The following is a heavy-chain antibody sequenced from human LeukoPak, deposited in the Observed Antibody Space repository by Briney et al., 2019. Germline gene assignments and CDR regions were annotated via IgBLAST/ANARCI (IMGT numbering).Heavy chain of an antibody. Sequence: PGGSLRLSCAASGFTFSSYGMTWVRQAPGKGLEWVSYISSSSSTIYYADSVKGRFTISKDNAMDTLFLQMYSLRADDTAVYYCAKDRVDGSGSQFDSWGQGSLVTVSS. D-gene: IGHD3-10*01. CDR3: AKDRVDGSGSQFDS. CDR2: ISSSSSTI. CDR1: GFTFSSYG. J-gene: IGHJ4*02. V-gene: IGHV3-48*01.